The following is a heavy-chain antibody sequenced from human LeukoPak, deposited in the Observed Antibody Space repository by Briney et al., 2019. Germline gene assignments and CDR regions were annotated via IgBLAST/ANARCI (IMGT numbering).Heavy chain of an antibody. J-gene: IGHJ4*02. V-gene: IGHV3-23*01. Sequence: GSLRLSCAASGFTFSSYAMSWVRQAPGKGLGWVSAISRSGGSTYYAASVKGRFTISRGNSKNTLYLQMNSLRAEDTAVYYCAKYRGRSSRPSFDFWGGGTLVTVSS. CDR3: AKYRGRSSRPSFDF. CDR1: GFTFSSYA. D-gene: IGHD1-26*01. CDR2: ISRSGGST.